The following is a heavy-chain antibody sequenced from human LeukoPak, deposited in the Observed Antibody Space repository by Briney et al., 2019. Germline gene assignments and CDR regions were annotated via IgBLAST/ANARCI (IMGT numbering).Heavy chain of an antibody. CDR3: ARGSINSGYDWGNWFDP. V-gene: IGHV1-69*02. CDR1: GGTFSSYT. Sequence: SVRVSCKASGGTFSSYTISWVRQAPGQGLEWMGRIIPILGIANYAQKLQGRVTITADKSTSTAYMELSSLRSEDTAVYYCARGSINSGYDWGNWFDPWGQGTLVTVSS. CDR2: IIPILGIA. J-gene: IGHJ5*02. D-gene: IGHD5-12*01.